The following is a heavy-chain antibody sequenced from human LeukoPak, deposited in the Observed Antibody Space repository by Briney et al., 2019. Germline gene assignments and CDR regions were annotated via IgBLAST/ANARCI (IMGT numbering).Heavy chain of an antibody. CDR3: ARDLTYESSGIDY. CDR2: IKQDGSEK. D-gene: IGHD3-22*01. Sequence: AGGSLRLSCAASGFTLSDHWMTWVRQAPGKGLEWVAYIKQDGSEKYYVDSVKGRFTISRDNSKNSLYLQMNSLRAEDTALYYCARDLTYESSGIDYWGQGTLVTVSS. CDR1: GFTLSDHW. V-gene: IGHV3-7*05. J-gene: IGHJ4*02.